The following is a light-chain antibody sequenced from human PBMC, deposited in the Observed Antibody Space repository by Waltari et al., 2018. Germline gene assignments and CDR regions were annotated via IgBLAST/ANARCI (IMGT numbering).Light chain of an antibody. CDR1: QGISNS. J-gene: IGKJ2*01. CDR3: QQYYFTPYT. CDR2: GAS. V-gene: IGKV1-NL1*01. Sequence: DIQMTQSPSSLSASVGDRVTITCRASQGISNSLAWYQQKPGKAPKLLLYGASRLESGVPPRFSGSGSGTAYTLTISSLQPDDFATYYCQQYYFTPYTFGQGTKLDIK.